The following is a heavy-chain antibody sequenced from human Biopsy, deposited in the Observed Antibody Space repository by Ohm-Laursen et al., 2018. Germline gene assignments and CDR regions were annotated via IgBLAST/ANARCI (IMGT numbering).Heavy chain of an antibody. CDR2: INPHSGTT. V-gene: IGHV1-2*02. Sequence: ATVKISCKVSGYTFTGQYLHWVRQVPGQGLEWTGWINPHSGTTKFAQDFQGRVTMTRDTSITTAYMELRRLRSDDTAVYYCAKGQDLRGGAEYFQHWGQGALVTVSS. CDR3: AKGQDLRGGAEYFQH. J-gene: IGHJ1*01. D-gene: IGHD2-15*01. CDR1: GYTFTGQY.